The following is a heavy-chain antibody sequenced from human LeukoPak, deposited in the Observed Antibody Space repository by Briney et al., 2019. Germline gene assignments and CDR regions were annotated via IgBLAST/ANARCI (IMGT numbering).Heavy chain of an antibody. CDR1: GGSISSYY. Sequence: SETLFLTCTVSGGSISSYYWSWIRQPPGKGLEWIGYIYYSGSTNYNPSLKSRVTISVDTSKNQFSLKLSSVTAADTAVYYCARHSYYYDSSGIGYWGQGTLVTVSS. CDR3: ARHSYYYDSSGIGY. V-gene: IGHV4-59*08. J-gene: IGHJ4*02. D-gene: IGHD3-22*01. CDR2: IYYSGST.